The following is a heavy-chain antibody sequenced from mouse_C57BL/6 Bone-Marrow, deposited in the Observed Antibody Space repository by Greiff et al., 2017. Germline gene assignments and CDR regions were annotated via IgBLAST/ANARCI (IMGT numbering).Heavy chain of an antibody. CDR1: GYSFTSYY. V-gene: IGHV1-66*01. D-gene: IGHD1-1*01. CDR2: IYPGSGNT. CDR3: ARSITTVVDY. J-gene: IGHJ2*01. Sequence: QVQLQQSGPELVKPGASVKISCKASGYSFTSYYIHWVKQRPGQGLEWIGWIYPGSGNTKYNEKFKGKATLTADTSSSTAYMQLSSLTSEDSAVYYCARSITTVVDYWGQGTTLTVSS.